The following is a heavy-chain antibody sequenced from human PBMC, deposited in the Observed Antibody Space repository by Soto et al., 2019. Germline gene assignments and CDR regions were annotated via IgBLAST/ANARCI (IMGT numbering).Heavy chain of an antibody. D-gene: IGHD6-19*01. J-gene: IGHJ6*02. CDR2: IYYSGST. V-gene: IGHV4-59*01. CDR3: ASDRSSGLDQGYGMDV. Sequence: SETLSLTCTVSGGSIGTYYWSWIRQPPGKGLEWIGYIYYSGSTSYNPSLKSRVTISVDTSKNQFSLKLRSVTAADTAVYYCASDRSSGLDQGYGMDVWGQGTTVTVSS. CDR1: GGSIGTYY.